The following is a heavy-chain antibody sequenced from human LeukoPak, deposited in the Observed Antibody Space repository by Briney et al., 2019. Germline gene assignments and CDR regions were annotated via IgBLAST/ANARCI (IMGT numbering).Heavy chain of an antibody. J-gene: IGHJ4*02. CDR2: INSDGSST. V-gene: IGHV3-74*01. Sequence: GGSLRLSCAASGFIFSSYWMHWVRHAPGKGLVWVSRINSDGSSTNYADSVKGRFTISRDNAKNTLYLQMNSLRDEDTAVYYCARDTHGDFSFDYWGQGTLVTVSS. CDR1: GFIFSSYW. CDR3: ARDTHGDFSFDY.